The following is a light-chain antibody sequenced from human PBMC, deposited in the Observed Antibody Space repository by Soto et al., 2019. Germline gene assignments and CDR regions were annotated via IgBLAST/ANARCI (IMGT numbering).Light chain of an antibody. V-gene: IGKV1-5*01. CDR1: QSIRSW. CDR2: DAS. Sequence: DIQMTQSPSTLSASVGDRFTITCRASQSIRSWLAWYQQKPGKAPKLLIYDASSLQSGVPSRLSGSGSGTVFTLTTSSPHPDDSATYYCQQYNNFRTFGQGTKVDIK. CDR3: QQYNNFRT. J-gene: IGKJ1*01.